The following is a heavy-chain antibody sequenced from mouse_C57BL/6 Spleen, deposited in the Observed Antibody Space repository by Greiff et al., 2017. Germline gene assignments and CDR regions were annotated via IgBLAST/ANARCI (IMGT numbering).Heavy chain of an antibody. CDR1: GFSLTSYG. D-gene: IGHD1-1*01. V-gene: IGHV2-2*01. CDR3: ARRDYGSSFAY. CDR2: IWSGGST. Sequence: VKLQESGPGLVQPSQSLSITCTVSGFSLTSYGVHWVRQSPGKGLEWLGVIWSGGSTDYNAAFISRLSISRDNSKSQVFFKMNSLQAYDTAIYYCARRDYGSSFAYWGQGTLVTVSA. J-gene: IGHJ3*01.